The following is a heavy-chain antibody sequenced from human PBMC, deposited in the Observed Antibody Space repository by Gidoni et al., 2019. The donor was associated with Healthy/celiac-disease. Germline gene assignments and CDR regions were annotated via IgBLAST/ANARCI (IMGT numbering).Heavy chain of an antibody. J-gene: IGHJ4*02. V-gene: IGHV3-48*01. CDR2: ISSSSSTI. CDR3: ARGGHGSGSYYISYFDY. CDR1: GFTFSSYS. D-gene: IGHD3-10*01. Sequence: EVQLVESGGGLVQPGGSLRLSCAASGFTFSSYSMNWVRQAPGKGLGWVSYISSSSSTIYYADSVKGRFTISRDNAKNSLYLQMNSLRAEDTAVYYCARGGHGSGSYYISYFDYWGQGTLVTVSS.